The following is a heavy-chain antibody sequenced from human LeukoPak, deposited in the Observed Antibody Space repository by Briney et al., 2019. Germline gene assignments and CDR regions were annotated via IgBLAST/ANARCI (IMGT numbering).Heavy chain of an antibody. CDR1: GGSISSYY. CDR2: IYNSGNT. CDR3: ARAWQWLPLDS. J-gene: IGHJ4*02. D-gene: IGHD6-19*01. V-gene: IGHV4-4*07. Sequence: SETLSLTCSVSGGSISSYYWSWIRQPAGKGLEWIGRIYNSGNTNYNPSLKSRVTMSVDTSKNQFSLKVTSVTAADTAVYYCARAWQWLPLDSWGQGTLVTVSS.